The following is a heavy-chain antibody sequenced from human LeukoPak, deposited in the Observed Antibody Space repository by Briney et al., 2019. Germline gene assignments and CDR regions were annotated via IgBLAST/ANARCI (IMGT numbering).Heavy chain of an antibody. J-gene: IGHJ1*01. CDR3: AKERYGAAAGGRFQH. D-gene: IGHD4-17*01. V-gene: IGHV3-23*01. CDR2: ISGSGGST. CDR1: GFTFSSYA. Sequence: PGGSLRLSCAASGFTFSSYAMSWVRQTPVEGLEGVSVISGSGGSTYYADSVKGRLTISRVNSKNTLYLQMNSLSGEDTAVYYRAKERYGAAAGGRFQHWGEGTLVTASS.